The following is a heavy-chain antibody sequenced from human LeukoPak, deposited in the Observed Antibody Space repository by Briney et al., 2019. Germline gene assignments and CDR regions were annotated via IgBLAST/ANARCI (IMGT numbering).Heavy chain of an antibody. Sequence: GESLGISCKGSGYRFTSYWISWVRQMPGKGLEWMGRIDPSDSYTNYSPSFQGHVTISADKSISTAYLQWSSLKASDTAMYYCARHLRSSDPCDYWGQGTLVTVSS. CDR2: IDPSDSYT. CDR1: GYRFTSYW. CDR3: ARHLRSSDPCDY. J-gene: IGHJ4*02. V-gene: IGHV5-10-1*01. D-gene: IGHD6-6*01.